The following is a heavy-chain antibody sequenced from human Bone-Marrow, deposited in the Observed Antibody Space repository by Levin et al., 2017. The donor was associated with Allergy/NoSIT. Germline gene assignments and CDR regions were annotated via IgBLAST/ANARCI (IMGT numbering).Heavy chain of an antibody. J-gene: IGHJ6*02. V-gene: IGHV3-9*01. Sequence: PGGSLRLSCEASGFNFQDYAMHWVRQGPGKGLEWVSGISWSSDSLDYADSVKGRFTISRDNAKNSLYLQMNSLTVEDTALYFCAKGDFWSGLYYSLDVWGQGTTVTVYS. CDR2: ISWSSDSL. D-gene: IGHD3-3*01. CDR1: GFNFQDYA. CDR3: AKGDFWSGLYYSLDV.